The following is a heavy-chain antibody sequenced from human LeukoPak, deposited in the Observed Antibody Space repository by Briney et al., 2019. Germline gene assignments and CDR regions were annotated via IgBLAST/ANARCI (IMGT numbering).Heavy chain of an antibody. CDR2: MNPNSGNT. J-gene: IGHJ6*03. D-gene: IGHD2-2*01. CDR1: GYTFTSYD. Sequence: ASVKVSCKASGYTFTSYDINWVRQATGQGLAWMGWMNPNSGNTGYAQKFQGRVTIVRNTSISTAYMELSSLRSEDTAVYYCAKSEGCSSTSCYGHYYYYYMDVWGKGTTVTVSS. CDR3: AKSEGCSSTSCYGHYYYYYMDV. V-gene: IGHV1-8*03.